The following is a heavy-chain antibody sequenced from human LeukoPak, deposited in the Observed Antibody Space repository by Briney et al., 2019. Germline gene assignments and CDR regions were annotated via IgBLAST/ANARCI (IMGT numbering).Heavy chain of an antibody. CDR3: AKYDNGFFYYYLDV. Sequence: GGSLRLSCAASGFTFSTYGMTWVRQAPGKGLEWVAGISGRGITTACAESVEGRFTISRDNSKNTLYVQMDSLRVEDTAVYYCAKYDNGFFYYYLDVWGKGTTVTVSS. D-gene: IGHD3-22*01. CDR2: ISGRGITT. CDR1: GFTFSTYG. V-gene: IGHV3-23*01. J-gene: IGHJ6*03.